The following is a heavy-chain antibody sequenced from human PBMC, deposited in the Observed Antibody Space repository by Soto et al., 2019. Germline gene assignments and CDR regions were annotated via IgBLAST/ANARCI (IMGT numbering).Heavy chain of an antibody. CDR2: IYNRRRA. CDR1: GGPFSSYY. J-gene: IGHJ5*02. Sequence: PSGTLSLPCTASGGPFSSYYWSWIRQPPGKGLEWIWYIYNRRRANYNPSLNSRVTISVDTSKYHFSLKRSSVTAADTAVYYFARVVPIPFWFDTWGQGTRVTFSS. D-gene: IGHD3-10*01. V-gene: IGHV4-59*01. CDR3: ARVVPIPFWFDT.